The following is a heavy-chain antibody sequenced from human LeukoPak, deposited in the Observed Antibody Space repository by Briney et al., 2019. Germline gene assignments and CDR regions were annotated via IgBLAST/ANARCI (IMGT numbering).Heavy chain of an antibody. J-gene: IGHJ4*02. CDR3: ARPYCSSTSCKRGGHLFY. Sequence: ASVKVSCKASGYTFTSYYMHWVRQAPGQGLEWMGIINPSGGSTSYAQKFQGRVTMTRGTSTSTVYMELSSLRSEDTAVYYCARPYCSSTSCKRGGHLFYWGQGTLVTVSS. V-gene: IGHV1-46*01. CDR1: GYTFTSYY. CDR2: INPSGGST. D-gene: IGHD2-2*01.